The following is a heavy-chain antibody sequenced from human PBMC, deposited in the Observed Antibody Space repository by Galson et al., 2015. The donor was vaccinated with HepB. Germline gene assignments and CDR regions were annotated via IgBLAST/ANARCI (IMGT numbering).Heavy chain of an antibody. J-gene: IGHJ5*02. D-gene: IGHD2-2*02. CDR2: IIPIFGTA. V-gene: IGHV1-69*13. Sequence: SVKVSCKASGGTFSSYAISWVRQAPGQGLEWMGGIIPIFGTANYAQKFQGRVTITADESTSTAYMELSSLRSEDTAVYYCARRGLYCSSTSCYTGQSRTNWFDPWGQGTLVTVSS. CDR1: GGTFSSYA. CDR3: ARRGLYCSSTSCYTGQSRTNWFDP.